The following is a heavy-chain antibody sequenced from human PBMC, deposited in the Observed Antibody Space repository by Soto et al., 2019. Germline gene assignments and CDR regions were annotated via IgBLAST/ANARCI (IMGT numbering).Heavy chain of an antibody. J-gene: IGHJ6*02. D-gene: IGHD2-2*01. CDR3: AKDQVPGGYCISTSCYGMDV. Sequence: GGSLRLSCAASGFTFSSYGMHWVRQAPGKGLEWVAVIWYDGSNKYYADSVKGRFTISRDNSKNTLYLQMNSLRAEDTAVYYWAKDQVPGGYCISTSCYGMDVWGQGTTVTVSS. CDR2: IWYDGSNK. V-gene: IGHV3-30*02. CDR1: GFTFSSYG.